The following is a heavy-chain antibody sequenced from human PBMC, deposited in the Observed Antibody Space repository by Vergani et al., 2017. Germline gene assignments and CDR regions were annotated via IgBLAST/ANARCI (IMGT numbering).Heavy chain of an antibody. V-gene: IGHV1-69*08. J-gene: IGHJ6*02. CDR2: IIPVLGKT. Sequence: QVQLVQSGAEVKKPGSSVKVSCKASGATFRSNTISWVRQVTGQGLEWMGRIIPVLGKTKYAQDFQGRLTITADTSTSTAYMELTRLRSQDTAVYYCARDPRGYGGDPEDYYYGMDVWGQGTTVTVSS. CDR1: GATFRSNT. CDR3: ARDPRGYGGDPEDYYYGMDV. D-gene: IGHD2-21*02.